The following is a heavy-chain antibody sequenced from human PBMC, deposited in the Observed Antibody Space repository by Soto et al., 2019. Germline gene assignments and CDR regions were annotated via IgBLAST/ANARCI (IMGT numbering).Heavy chain of an antibody. D-gene: IGHD2-15*01. CDR1: GGSIYRSGYY. V-gene: IGHV4-39*01. CDR3: GKVLVGATGHTDSDS. J-gene: IGHJ4*02. CDR2: IDYNGVT. Sequence: SETLSLTCTVSGGSIYRSGYYWGWIRQPPGRGLEWIGNIDYNGVTYSNPSLKSRVTIARDTSKNQFSLKLTSVTAADTALYYCGKVLVGATGHTDSDSWGPGTLVTVSS.